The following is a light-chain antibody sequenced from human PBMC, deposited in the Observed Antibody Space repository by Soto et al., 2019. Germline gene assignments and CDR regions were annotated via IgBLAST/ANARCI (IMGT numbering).Light chain of an antibody. CDR1: QGIDTS. CDR2: AAS. CDR3: QQHHGYPIT. Sequence: IMFTHSLSSLSPSSADGPTIAFPASQGIDTSLAWYQQKPGKAPKLLIYAASNFQSGVPSRFSGSGSGTHFTLTISSLQPEDFATYYCQQHHGYPITFGQGTKVDIK. V-gene: IGKV1-9*01. J-gene: IGKJ1*01.